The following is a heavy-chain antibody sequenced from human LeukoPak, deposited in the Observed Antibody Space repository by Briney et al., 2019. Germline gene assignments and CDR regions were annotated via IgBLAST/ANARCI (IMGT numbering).Heavy chain of an antibody. CDR3: ARENVRDGYNSAY. CDR1: GGTFSSYA. CDR2: IIPILGIA. V-gene: IGHV1-69*04. D-gene: IGHD5-12*01. J-gene: IGHJ4*02. Sequence: SVKVSCKASGGTFSSYAISWVRQAPGQGLEWMGRIIPILGIANYAQKFQGRVTITADKSTSTAYMELSSLRSEDTAVYYCARENVRDGYNSAYWGQGTLVTVSS.